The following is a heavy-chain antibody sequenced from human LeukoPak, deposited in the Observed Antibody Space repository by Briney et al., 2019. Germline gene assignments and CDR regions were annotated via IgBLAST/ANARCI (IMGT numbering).Heavy chain of an antibody. J-gene: IGHJ4*02. V-gene: IGHV1-2*02. CDR2: INPNSGGT. CDR1: GYTFTGYY. Sequence: EASAKVSCKASGYTFTGYYIHWVRQAPGQGLERMGWINPNSGGTNSAQKFQGRVTLTRDTSISTAYLELSSLRSDDTAVYYCARDLGSGWIIVDYWGQGTLVTVSS. CDR3: ARDLGSGWIIVDY. D-gene: IGHD6-19*01.